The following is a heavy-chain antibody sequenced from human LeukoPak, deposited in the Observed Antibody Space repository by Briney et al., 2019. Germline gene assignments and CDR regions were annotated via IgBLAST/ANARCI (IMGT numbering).Heavy chain of an antibody. D-gene: IGHD4-11*01. CDR3: ARGEYSNYPKFVY. CDR2: INPNGGGT. J-gene: IGHJ4*02. Sequence: ASVKVSCKASGYTFTGYYMHWVRQAPGQGLEWMGRINPNGGGTNYAQKFQGRVAMTRDTSISTAYMELSRLRSDDTAVYYCARGEYSNYPKFVYWGQGTLVTVSS. V-gene: IGHV1-2*06. CDR1: GYTFTGYY.